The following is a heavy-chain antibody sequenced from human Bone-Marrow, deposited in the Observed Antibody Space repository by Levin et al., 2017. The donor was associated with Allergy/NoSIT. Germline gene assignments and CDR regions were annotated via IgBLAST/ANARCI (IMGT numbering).Heavy chain of an antibody. Sequence: GESLKISCRTSGYKFTDYWIGWVRQLPGKGLEWIGIIYPDDSDTRYGPSFEGQFIISAEKSINTAYLHWSSLRASDTAVYYCARPGVTTVPLRLYYFDLWGLGTLVTVSS. CDR1: GYKFTDYW. CDR2: IYPDDSDT. V-gene: IGHV5-51*01. J-gene: IGHJ4*02. CDR3: ARPGVTTVPLRLYYFDL. D-gene: IGHD4-17*01.